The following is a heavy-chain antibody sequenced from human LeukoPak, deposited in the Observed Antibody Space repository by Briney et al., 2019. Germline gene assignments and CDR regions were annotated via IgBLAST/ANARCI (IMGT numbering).Heavy chain of an antibody. Sequence: GGSLRLSCAASGFTFSNYAMSWIRQAPGKGLEWVSYISTSGTTFHYADSVKGRFTISRDNAKNSLYLQMNSLRAEDTAVYYCARVFTSGSPFDYWGQGTLVTVSS. CDR1: GFTFSNYA. CDR3: ARVFTSGSPFDY. V-gene: IGHV3-11*01. J-gene: IGHJ4*02. CDR2: ISTSGTTF. D-gene: IGHD1-26*01.